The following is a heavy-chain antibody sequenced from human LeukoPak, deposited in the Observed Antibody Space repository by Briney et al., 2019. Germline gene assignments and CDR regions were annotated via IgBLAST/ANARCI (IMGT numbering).Heavy chain of an antibody. CDR3: ARDPQIVVVISNWFDP. CDR1: GFTFSDYY. V-gene: IGHV3-11*01. Sequence: GGSLRLSCAASGFTFSDYYMSWIRQAPGKGLEWVSYISSSGSTIYYVDSVKGRFTISRDNAKNSLYLQMNSLRAEDTAVYYCARDPQIVVVISNWFDPWGQGTLVTVSS. J-gene: IGHJ5*02. D-gene: IGHD3-22*01. CDR2: ISSSGSTI.